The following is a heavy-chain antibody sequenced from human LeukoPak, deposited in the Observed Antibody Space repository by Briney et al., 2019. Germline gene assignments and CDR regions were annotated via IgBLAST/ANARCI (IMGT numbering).Heavy chain of an antibody. V-gene: IGHV4-34*01. D-gene: IGHD2-2*02. Sequence: SSETLSLTCAVYGGSFSGYYWSWIRQPPGKGLEWIGEINHSGSTNYNPSLKSRVTISVDTSKNQFSLKLSSVTAADTAVYYCAARSPGYCSSTSCYRDYYYYGMDVWGQGTTVTASS. CDR1: GGSFSGYY. CDR3: AARSPGYCSSTSCYRDYYYYGMDV. J-gene: IGHJ6*02. CDR2: INHSGST.